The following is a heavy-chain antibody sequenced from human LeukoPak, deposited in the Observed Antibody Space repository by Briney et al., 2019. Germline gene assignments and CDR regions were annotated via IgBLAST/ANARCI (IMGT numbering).Heavy chain of an antibody. CDR1: GFTFSSYG. Sequence: GGSLRLSCAASGFTFSSYGMHWVRQAPGKGLEWVAVISYDGSNKYYADSVKGRFTISRDNAKNSLYLQMNSLRAEDTAVYFCVADSGGSRYWGQGTLVTVSS. CDR2: ISYDGSNK. CDR3: VADSGGSRY. V-gene: IGHV3-30*03. J-gene: IGHJ4*02. D-gene: IGHD2-15*01.